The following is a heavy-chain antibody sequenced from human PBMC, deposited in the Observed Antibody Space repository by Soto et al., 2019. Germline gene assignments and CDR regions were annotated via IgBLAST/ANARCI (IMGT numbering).Heavy chain of an antibody. CDR1: GGSISSYY. CDR2: MYYSGIS. CDR3: TRGANGYYALAWFTP. V-gene: IGHV4-59*01. Sequence: PSETLSLTCTVSGGSISSYYWSWIRQPPGKGLEWVGYMYYSGISNYNPSLKSRVTILLDTPKNQFSLKLSSVTAADSAVYYCTRGANGYYALAWFTPGGKGPLVPASS. J-gene: IGHJ5*02. D-gene: IGHD3-3*01.